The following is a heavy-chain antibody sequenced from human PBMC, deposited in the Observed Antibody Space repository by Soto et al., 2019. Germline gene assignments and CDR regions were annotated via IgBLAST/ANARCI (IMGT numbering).Heavy chain of an antibody. CDR1: GGSISNGYYY. D-gene: IGHD3-3*01. Sequence: SETLSLTCTVSGGSISNGYYYWSWIRQHPGKGLERIGYIYYSGSTNYNPSLKSRVTISVDTSKNQFSLKLSSVTAADTAVYYCARSYYDDYWGQGTLVTVSS. CDR2: IYYSGST. CDR3: ARSYYDDY. V-gene: IGHV4-61*01. J-gene: IGHJ4*02.